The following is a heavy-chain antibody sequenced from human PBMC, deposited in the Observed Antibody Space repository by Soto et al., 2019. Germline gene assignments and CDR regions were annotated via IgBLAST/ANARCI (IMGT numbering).Heavy chain of an antibody. Sequence: QVQLVQSGAEVKKPGASVKVSCKASGYTFTSYPMHWVRLAPGQRLEWMGWINAGNGNTKYSQKFQGRVTITRDTTANTAHMELGSLKSEDTAVYYCARAGDYYDIHTLYYWGQGTLVTVSS. V-gene: IGHV1-3*01. CDR1: GYTFTSYP. CDR3: ARAGDYYDIHTLYY. J-gene: IGHJ4*02. D-gene: IGHD3-22*01. CDR2: INAGNGNT.